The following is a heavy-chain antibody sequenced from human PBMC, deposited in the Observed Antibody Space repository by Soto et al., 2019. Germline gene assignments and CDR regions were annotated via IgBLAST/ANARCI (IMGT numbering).Heavy chain of an antibody. CDR2: VYYSGTT. J-gene: IGHJ4*02. D-gene: IGHD1-26*01. CDR1: GGSIRNGDYY. Sequence: SETLSLTCTVSGGSIRNGDYYWGWIRQPPGKGLEWIGYVYYSGTTYSHPSLNSRVSISVDTSENQFSLRLTSVTAADTAVYYCVTVNLVGAAYYFDYWGPGTLVTVS. V-gene: IGHV4-30-4*01. CDR3: VTVNLVGAAYYFDY.